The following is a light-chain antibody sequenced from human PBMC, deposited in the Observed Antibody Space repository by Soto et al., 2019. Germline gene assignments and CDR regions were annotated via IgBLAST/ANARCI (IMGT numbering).Light chain of an antibody. V-gene: IGKV3-11*01. CDR2: DAS. J-gene: IGKJ5*01. Sequence: EIVMTQSPATLSVSPGERATLSCRASQSVNSNLAWYRQKPGQAPRLLIYDASNRATAIPARLSGSGSVTDFTLTISSLEPEDFAVYYFQKSGTFGQGTRLEIK. CDR1: QSVNSN. CDR3: QKSGT.